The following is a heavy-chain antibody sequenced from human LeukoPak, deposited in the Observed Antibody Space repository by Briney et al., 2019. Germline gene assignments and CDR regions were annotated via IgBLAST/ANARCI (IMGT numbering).Heavy chain of an antibody. CDR3: ASGESGKKYYFDY. Sequence: GASVKVSCKASGGTFSSYAISWVRQAPGQGLEWMGGIIPIFGTANYAQKFQGRVTITADESTSTAYMELSSLRSEDTAVYYCASGESGKKYYFDYWGQGTLVTVSS. CDR1: GGTFSSYA. D-gene: IGHD4-23*01. CDR2: IIPIFGTA. V-gene: IGHV1-69*13. J-gene: IGHJ4*02.